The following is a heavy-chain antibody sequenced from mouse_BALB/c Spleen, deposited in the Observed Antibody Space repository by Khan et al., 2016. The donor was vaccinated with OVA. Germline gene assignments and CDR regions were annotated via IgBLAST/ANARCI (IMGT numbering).Heavy chain of an antibody. Sequence: EVQLQESGPGLVKPSQSLSLTCTVTGYSITSDYAWNWIRQFPGNKLEWMGYISYSGSTTYNPSLTRRISITRDTSKDQFFLQLKSVTSEDTAKYYWASELGRYYAMDDWGQGTSVTVSS. CDR1: GYSITSDYA. CDR2: ISYSGST. V-gene: IGHV3-2*02. CDR3: ASELGRYYAMDD. J-gene: IGHJ4*01. D-gene: IGHD4-1*01.